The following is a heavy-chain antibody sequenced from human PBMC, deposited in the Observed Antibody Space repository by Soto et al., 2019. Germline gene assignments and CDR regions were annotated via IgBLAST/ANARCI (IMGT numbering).Heavy chain of an antibody. J-gene: IGHJ4*02. CDR1: GGSISSGGYY. D-gene: IGHD2-8*01. CDR3: AMSEYCTNGVGYKVFDY. CDR2: IYYSGST. Sequence: SETLSLTCTVSGGSISSGGYYWSWIRQHPGKGLEWIGYIYYSGSTYYNPSLKSRVTISVDTSKNQFSLKLSSVTAADTAVYYCAMSEYCTNGVGYKVFDYWGQGTLVTVSS. V-gene: IGHV4-31*03.